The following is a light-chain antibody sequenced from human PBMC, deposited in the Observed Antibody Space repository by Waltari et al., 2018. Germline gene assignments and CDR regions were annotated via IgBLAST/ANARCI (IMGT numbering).Light chain of an antibody. CDR2: DAS. Sequence: TWRAGKDIRKNLSVCQERPGKAPKLLIYDASNLEAGVPSRFSGTGSGTDFSLTISSLQPEDSATYYCQHYNNLPYTFSRGTKLQIK. V-gene: IGKV1-33*01. CDR1: KDIRKN. J-gene: IGKJ2*01. CDR3: QHYNNLPYT.